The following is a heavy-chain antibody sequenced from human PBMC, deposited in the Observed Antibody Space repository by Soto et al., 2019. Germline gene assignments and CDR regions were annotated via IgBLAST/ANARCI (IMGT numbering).Heavy chain of an antibody. CDR3: AREAQYCVGGDCYSVDY. CDR1: GYTFTSYD. D-gene: IGHD2-21*02. Sequence: QVQLVQSGAEVKKPGASVKVSCKASGYTFTSYDINWVRQATGQGLEWMGWMNPNSGNTGYAQKFQGRVTMTRNTSISTAYMELSSLRSEDTAVYYCAREAQYCVGGDCYSVDYWCQGTLVTVSS. CDR2: MNPNSGNT. V-gene: IGHV1-8*01. J-gene: IGHJ4*02.